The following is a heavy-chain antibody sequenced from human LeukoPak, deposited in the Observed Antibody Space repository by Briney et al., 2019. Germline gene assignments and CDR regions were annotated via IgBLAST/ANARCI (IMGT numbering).Heavy chain of an antibody. Sequence: GGSLRLSCAASGFTFSSYGMHWVRQAPGKGLEWVAFIRYDGSNKYYADSVKGRFTISRDNSKNTLYLQMNSLRAEDTAVYYCAKYVGYGVNYGSDYWGQGTLVTVSS. J-gene: IGHJ4*02. CDR2: IRYDGSNK. V-gene: IGHV3-30*02. D-gene: IGHD4-17*01. CDR3: AKYVGYGVNYGSDY. CDR1: GFTFSSYG.